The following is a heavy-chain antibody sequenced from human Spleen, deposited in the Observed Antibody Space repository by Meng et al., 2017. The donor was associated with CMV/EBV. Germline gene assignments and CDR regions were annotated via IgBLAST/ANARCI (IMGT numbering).Heavy chain of an antibody. CDR2: INHSGST. V-gene: IGHV4-34*01. Sequence: TCAVYGGSFSGYYRSWIRQPPGKGLEWIGEINHSGSTNYNSSLKSRVTISVDTSKNQISLKLSSVTAADTAVYYCARAGRTSDWLDPWGQGTLVTVSS. J-gene: IGHJ5*02. CDR1: GGSFSGYY. CDR3: ARAGRTSDWLDP.